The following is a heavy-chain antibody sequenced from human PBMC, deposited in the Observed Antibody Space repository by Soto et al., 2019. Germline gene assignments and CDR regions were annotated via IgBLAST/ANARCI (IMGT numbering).Heavy chain of an antibody. CDR2: IIPIFGTP. V-gene: IGHV1-69*19. D-gene: IGHD3-10*01. CDR3: ARDRDDYGSGNYYNRIDF. CDR1: GGIFSTYA. Sequence: QLVQSGAEVKKPGSSVKVSCKASGGIFSTYAISWLRQAPGQGLEWVGGIIPIFGTPNYAQKFQGRVTITADESTSTAYMELSRLRSEDTAVYYCARDRDDYGSGNYYNRIDFWGQGTLVTVSS. J-gene: IGHJ4*02.